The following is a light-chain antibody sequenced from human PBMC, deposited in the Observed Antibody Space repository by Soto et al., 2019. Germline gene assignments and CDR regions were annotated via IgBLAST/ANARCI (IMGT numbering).Light chain of an antibody. V-gene: IGKV1-39*01. CDR3: QQIYSTPIT. Sequence: DIQMTQSPSSLSASVADRVIITFRASQSIRRSLNWYQQKPGKAPKLLIYAASTLHSGVPSTFSGSGSGTDFTLTISSLQPEDVATYYCQQIYSTPITFGQGTRLEIK. CDR2: AAS. J-gene: IGKJ5*01. CDR1: QSIRRS.